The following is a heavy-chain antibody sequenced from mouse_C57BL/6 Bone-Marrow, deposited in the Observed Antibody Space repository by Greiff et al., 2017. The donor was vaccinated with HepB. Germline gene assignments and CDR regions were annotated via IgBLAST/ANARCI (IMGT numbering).Heavy chain of an antibody. CDR1: GYTFTSYW. D-gene: IGHD2-1*01. J-gene: IGHJ3*01. CDR2: IYPGSGST. Sequence: VQLQQPGAELVKPGASVKMSCKASGYTFTSYWITWVKQRPGQGLEWIGDIYPGSGSTNYNEKFKSKATLTVDTSSSTAYMQLSSLTSEDSAVYYCARRGNYGKSGFAYWGQGTLVTVSA. CDR3: ARRGNYGKSGFAY. V-gene: IGHV1-55*01.